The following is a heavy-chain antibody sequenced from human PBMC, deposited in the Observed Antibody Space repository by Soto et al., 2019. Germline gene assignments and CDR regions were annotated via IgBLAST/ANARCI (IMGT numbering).Heavy chain of an antibody. J-gene: IGHJ6*02. CDR1: GFTFSLYS. CDR3: ARAVTWGLDV. CDR2: ISRSSTGI. Sequence: EVQLVASGGGLVQPGGSLRLSCASSGFTFSLYSMSWVRQAPGKGLEWVSYISRSSTGIHYADSVKGRFTITRDDATNSMHLKMNSLRDGDTAVYYCARAVTWGLDVWGQGTTVSISS. V-gene: IGHV3-48*02. D-gene: IGHD3-10*01.